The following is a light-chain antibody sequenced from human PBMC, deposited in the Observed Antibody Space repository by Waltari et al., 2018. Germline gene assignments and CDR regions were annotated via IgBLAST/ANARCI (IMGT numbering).Light chain of an antibody. CDR2: GST. V-gene: IGLV1-40*01. CDR1: GSKLGASFD. CDR3: QSYDTSLRVV. J-gene: IGLJ3*02. Sequence: QSVLTQPPSVSGAPGQKVTLPCTGSGSKLGASFDVPWSQQLPRAAPKLLIYGSTSRPVGVPDRFFGSTSGTSASLAITGLQAEDEADYYCQSYDTSLRVVFGGGTKLTVL.